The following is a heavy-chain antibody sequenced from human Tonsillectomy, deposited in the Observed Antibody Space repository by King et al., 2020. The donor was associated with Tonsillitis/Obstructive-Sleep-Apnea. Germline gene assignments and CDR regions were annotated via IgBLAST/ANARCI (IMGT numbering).Heavy chain of an antibody. D-gene: IGHD1-1*01. J-gene: IGHJ4*02. CDR1: GDSIRDTNYY. CDR2: IKYSGST. V-gene: IGHV4-39*01. CDR3: ARLYNRNRPPDY. Sequence: QLQESGPGLVKPSGTLSLTCTVSGDSIRDTNYYWGLIRQPPGKGLEWIGSIKYSGSTYYNPSLKSRVTMSVDTSKSQFSLNLSSVTAADTAVYYCARLYNRNRPPDYWGQGTLVTVSS.